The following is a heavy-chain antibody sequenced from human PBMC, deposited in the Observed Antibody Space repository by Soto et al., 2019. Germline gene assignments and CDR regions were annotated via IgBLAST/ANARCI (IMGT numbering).Heavy chain of an antibody. D-gene: IGHD3-22*01. J-gene: IGHJ3*02. CDR2: INPNSGGT. Sequence: GASVKVSCKASGYTFTGYYMHWVRQAPGQGLEWMGWINPNSGGTNYAQKFQGWVTMTRDTSISTAYMELSRLRSDDTAVYYCARGDDYYDSSGNGDAFDIWGQGTMVTVSS. V-gene: IGHV1-2*04. CDR1: GYTFTGYY. CDR3: ARGDDYYDSSGNGDAFDI.